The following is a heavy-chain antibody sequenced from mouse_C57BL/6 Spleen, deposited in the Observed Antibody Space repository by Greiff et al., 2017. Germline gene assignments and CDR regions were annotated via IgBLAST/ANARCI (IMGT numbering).Heavy chain of an antibody. J-gene: IGHJ2*01. CDR1: GYTFTSYW. V-gene: IGHV1-52*01. CDR2: IDPSDSET. D-gene: IGHD2-5*01. CDR3: ARDYYSNYGGYFDY. Sequence: QVQLQQPGAELVRPGSSVTLSCKASGYTFTSYWMHWVKQRPIQGLEWIGNIDPSDSETHYNQQFKDKATMTVDKSSSTAYRQLSSLTAVDSAVYYCARDYYSNYGGYFDYWGQGTTLTVSS.